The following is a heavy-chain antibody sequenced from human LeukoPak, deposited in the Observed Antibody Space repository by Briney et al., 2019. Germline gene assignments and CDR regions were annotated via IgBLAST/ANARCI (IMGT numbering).Heavy chain of an antibody. CDR1: GYSISSGYY. Sequence: SETLSLTCTISGYSISSGYYWGWIRQPPGKGLEWIGSIYYSGTTHYSPSLESRVTISVDTSKNQFSLKLASVTAADTAIYYCAKGAGGFSYYNWFDPWGQGTLVTVSS. J-gene: IGHJ5*02. CDR2: IYYSGTT. D-gene: IGHD5-18*01. V-gene: IGHV4-38-2*02. CDR3: AKGAGGFSYYNWFDP.